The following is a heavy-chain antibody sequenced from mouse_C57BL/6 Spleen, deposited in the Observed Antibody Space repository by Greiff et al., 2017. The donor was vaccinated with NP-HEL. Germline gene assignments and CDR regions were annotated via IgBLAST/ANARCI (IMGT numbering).Heavy chain of an antibody. CDR2: IDPSDSYT. CDR1: GYTFTSYW. V-gene: IGHV1-50*01. Sequence: QVQLQQPGAELVKPGASVKLSCKASGYTFTSYWMQWVKQRPGQGLEWIGEIDPSDSYTNYNQKVKGKATLTVDTSSSTAYMQLSSLTSEDSAVYYCARRWLLHDAMDYWGQGTSVTVSS. J-gene: IGHJ4*01. D-gene: IGHD2-3*01. CDR3: ARRWLLHDAMDY.